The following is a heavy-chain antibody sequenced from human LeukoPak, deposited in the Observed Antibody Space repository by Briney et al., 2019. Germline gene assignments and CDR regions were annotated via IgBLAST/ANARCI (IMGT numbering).Heavy chain of an antibody. Sequence: PGGSLRLSCAASGFTFSRYGTEWVRQAPGEGLEWVALISFDGSKTHYADSVRGRFTISRDNSKNTLYLQMNSLVPDDTAVYSCAKGRQEWWTFDALDVWGQGTMVTISS. V-gene: IGHV3-30*18. J-gene: IGHJ3*01. CDR1: GFTFSRYG. CDR3: AKGRQEWWTFDALDV. D-gene: IGHD2-8*01. CDR2: ISFDGSKT.